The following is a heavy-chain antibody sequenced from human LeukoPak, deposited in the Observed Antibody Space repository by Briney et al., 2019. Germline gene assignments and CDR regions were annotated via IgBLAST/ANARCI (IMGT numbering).Heavy chain of an antibody. J-gene: IGHJ3*02. CDR3: AKDIGVYSSSWSGAFDI. CDR1: GFTFDDYA. D-gene: IGHD6-13*01. Sequence: GGSLRLSCAASGFTFDDYAMHWVRQAPGKGLEWVSLISWDGGSTYYADSVKGRFTISRDNSKNSLYLQMNSLRAEDTALYYCAKDIGVYSSSWSGAFDIWGQGTMVTVSS. V-gene: IGHV3-43D*03. CDR2: ISWDGGST.